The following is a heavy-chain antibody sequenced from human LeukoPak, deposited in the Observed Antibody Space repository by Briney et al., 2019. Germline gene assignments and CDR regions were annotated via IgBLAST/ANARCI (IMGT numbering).Heavy chain of an antibody. J-gene: IGHJ6*02. CDR3: ASPNSGNYRRRYYYYGMDV. CDR2: INHSGST. D-gene: IGHD1-26*01. V-gene: IGHV4-34*01. Sequence: SETLSLTCAVYGGSFSGYYWSWIRQPPGKGLEWIGEINHSGSTNYNPSLKSRVTISVDTSKNQFSLKLSSVTAADTAVYYCASPNSGNYRRRYYYYGMDVWGQGTTVTVSS. CDR1: GGSFSGYY.